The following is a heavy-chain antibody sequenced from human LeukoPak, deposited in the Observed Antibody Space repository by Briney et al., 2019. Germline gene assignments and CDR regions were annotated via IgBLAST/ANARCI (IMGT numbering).Heavy chain of an antibody. CDR1: GGSISTYS. CDR3: ARVRLVGYDILTGHYSFDY. J-gene: IGHJ4*02. Sequence: PSETLSLTCTVSGGSISTYSWSWIRQPPGKGLEWIGYIYYSGNTNYNPSLKSRVTISVDTSKNQFSLKLSSVTAADTAVYYCARVRLVGYDILTGHYSFDYWGQGTLVTVSS. V-gene: IGHV4-59*01. D-gene: IGHD3-9*01. CDR2: IYYSGNT.